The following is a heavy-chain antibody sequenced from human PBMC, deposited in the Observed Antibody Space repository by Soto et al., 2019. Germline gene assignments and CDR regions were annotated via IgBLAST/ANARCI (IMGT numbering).Heavy chain of an antibody. D-gene: IGHD4-4*01. Sequence: PSETLSLTCTVSDASIRGYYWSWIRQPPGKGLEWIGYFHYSGISNYTSSLKSRVTMSLDTSKNQFSLKLSSVSAADTAIYYCARGASNWQYFDYWGQGALVTVSS. CDR1: DASIRGYY. J-gene: IGHJ4*02. V-gene: IGHV4-59*01. CDR3: ARGASNWQYFDY. CDR2: FHYSGIS.